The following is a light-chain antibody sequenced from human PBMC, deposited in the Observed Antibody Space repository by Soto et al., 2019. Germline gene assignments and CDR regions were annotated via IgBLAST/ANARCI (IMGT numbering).Light chain of an antibody. CDR3: QQANSFPLT. J-gene: IGKJ5*01. CDR1: QGISNW. V-gene: IGKV1-12*01. Sequence: DIQMTQSPSSLSASVGDRATITCRASQGISNWLAWYQQKPGQVPKLLIYATSTLQSGVPSRFSGSASGTDFTLTIRSLQPEDVANYYCQQANSFPLTFGQGTRLEIE. CDR2: ATS.